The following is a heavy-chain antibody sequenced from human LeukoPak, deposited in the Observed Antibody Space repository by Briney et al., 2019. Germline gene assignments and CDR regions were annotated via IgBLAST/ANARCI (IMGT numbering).Heavy chain of an antibody. CDR3: ARDLRDSSNQHNAIDY. CDR2: AYNRSKWYN. Sequence: SQSLSLTCVISRDSVSSKSAAWDWIRQSPSRGLEWLGRAYNRSKWYNDYAVSVNNRITIHPDTSKNQFSLQLNSVTPEDTAMYYCARDLRDSSNQHNAIDYWGQGTLVTVSS. J-gene: IGHJ4*02. D-gene: IGHD6-13*01. CDR1: RDSVSSKSAA. V-gene: IGHV6-1*01.